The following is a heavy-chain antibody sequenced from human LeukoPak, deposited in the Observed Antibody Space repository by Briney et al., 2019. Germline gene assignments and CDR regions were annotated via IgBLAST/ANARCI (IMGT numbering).Heavy chain of an antibody. J-gene: IGHJ6*03. V-gene: IGHV4-31*03. D-gene: IGHD4-17*01. CDR3: ARKNDYGDSYYMDV. Sequence: SETLSLTCSVSGVSISSGSNYWGWIRPHPGKGLEWIVYIHNTGRTDYNPSLKSRVIISLDTSKNRFSLRLSSVTAADTALYYWARKNDYGDSYYMDVWGKGTTVTVSS. CDR1: GVSISSGSNY. CDR2: IHNTGRT.